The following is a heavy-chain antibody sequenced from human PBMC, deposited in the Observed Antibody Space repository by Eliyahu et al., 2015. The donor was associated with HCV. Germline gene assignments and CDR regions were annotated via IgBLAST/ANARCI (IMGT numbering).Heavy chain of an antibody. V-gene: IGHV4-31*03. Sequence: QVQLQESXPGLVKPSQTLSLTCTXSGGSISSGXYYWSWIRQHPGKGLEWIGYIYYSGSTYYNPSLKSRVTISVDTSKNQFSLKLSSVTAADTAVYYCARVMEVVSMSMDVWGQGTTVTVSS. CDR3: ARVMEVVSMSMDV. CDR1: GGSISSGXYY. CDR2: IYYSGST. D-gene: IGHD3-3*01. J-gene: IGHJ6*02.